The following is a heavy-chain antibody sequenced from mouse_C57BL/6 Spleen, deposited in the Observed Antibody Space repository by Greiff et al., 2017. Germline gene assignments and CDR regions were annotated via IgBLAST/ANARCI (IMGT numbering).Heavy chain of an antibody. CDR3: ARDYYGSSYVDY. J-gene: IGHJ4*01. D-gene: IGHD1-1*01. CDR2: IYPSDSAT. CDR1: GYTFTSYW. V-gene: IGHV1-61*01. Sequence: QVQLQQPGAELVRPGSSVKLSCKASGYTFTSYWMDWVKQRPGQGLEWIGNIYPSDSATHYNQKFKDKATLTVDKSSSTAYMQLSSLTSEDSAVYYCARDYYGSSYVDYWGQGTSVTVSS.